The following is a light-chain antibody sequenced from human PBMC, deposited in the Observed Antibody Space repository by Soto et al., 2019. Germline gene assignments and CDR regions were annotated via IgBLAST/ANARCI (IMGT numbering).Light chain of an antibody. V-gene: IGKV3-20*01. CDR1: QSLGSTY. CDR2: GAS. CDR3: QQYHNWPPIT. J-gene: IGKJ1*01. Sequence: DIVLTQSPGTLSLSPMEKATLSSMASQSLGSTYLAWYQQKPGQAPRLLIYGASSRATGIPDRFSGSGSGTDFTLTISRLEPEDFAVYYCQQYHNWPPITFGQGTKVDIK.